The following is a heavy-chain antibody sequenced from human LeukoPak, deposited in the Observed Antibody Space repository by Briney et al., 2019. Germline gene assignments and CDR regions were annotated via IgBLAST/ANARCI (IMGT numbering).Heavy chain of an antibody. J-gene: IGHJ4*02. CDR1: GFTFSLYG. Sequence: PGGSLRLSCAASGFTFSLYGMQWVRQAPGKGLQWVAFIRYDASNEYYVDSVKGRFTISRDNSENTLYLQMNSLRTEDTAVYYCARFDYWSDFYPLDHWGQGTLVTVSS. D-gene: IGHD3-3*01. CDR2: IRYDASNE. V-gene: IGHV3-30*02. CDR3: ARFDYWSDFYPLDH.